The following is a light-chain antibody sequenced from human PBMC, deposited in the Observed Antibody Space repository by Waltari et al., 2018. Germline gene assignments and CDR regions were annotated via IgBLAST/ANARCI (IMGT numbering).Light chain of an antibody. CDR3: QVCDDVTNSGV. CDR2: YDN. V-gene: IGLV3-21*04. Sequence: SYVLTQPPSVSVDPGKTAWWTCWGDDIESKSVNWYQQRPGQAPVLVMFYDNDRPSVIPARFSGSNSWITATLTFTWGEARNEADYHCQVCDDVTNSGVFGGGTKLTVL. CDR1: DIESKS. J-gene: IGLJ2*01.